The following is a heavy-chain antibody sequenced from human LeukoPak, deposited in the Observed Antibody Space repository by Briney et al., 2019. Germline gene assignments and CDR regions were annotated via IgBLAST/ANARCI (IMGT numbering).Heavy chain of an antibody. CDR3: ARWDTDGLDY. Sequence: ASVKVSCKASGGTFSSYAISWVRQAPGQGLEWMGWINPTSGGTKYAQKFHGWVTLTRDTSISTAYIELTGLRSDDTAVYYCARWDTDGLDYRGQGTLVTVSS. J-gene: IGHJ4*02. CDR1: GGTFSSYA. V-gene: IGHV1-2*04. D-gene: IGHD5-18*01. CDR2: INPTSGGT.